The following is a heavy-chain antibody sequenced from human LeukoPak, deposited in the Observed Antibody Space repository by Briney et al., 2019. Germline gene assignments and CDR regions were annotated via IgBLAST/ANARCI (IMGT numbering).Heavy chain of an antibody. D-gene: IGHD6-19*01. CDR2: ISGSGGGT. Sequence: GGSLRLSCAASGFTSSSYAMSWVRQAPGKGLEWVSGISGSGGGTYYADSVKGRFTISRDNSKNTLYLQMNSLRAEDTAIYYCSKAGIGVVGYFDYWGQGTLVTVSS. CDR1: GFTSSSYA. CDR3: SKAGIGVVGYFDY. V-gene: IGHV3-23*01. J-gene: IGHJ4*02.